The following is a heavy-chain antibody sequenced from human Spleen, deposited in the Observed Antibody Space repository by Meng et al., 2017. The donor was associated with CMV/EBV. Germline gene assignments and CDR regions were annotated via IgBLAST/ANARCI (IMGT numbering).Heavy chain of an antibody. V-gene: IGHV3-30*04. CDR1: GFTFSSYA. CDR2: ISNDGKNR. Sequence: GESLKISCAASGFTFSSYAVHWVRQAPGKGLEWVAVISNDGKNRYYADSVKGRFTISRDNSNNNLYLQMNSLRVEDTAVYYCATGKKKLLRLLEWSLYFDYWGQGTLVTVSS. D-gene: IGHD3-3*01. CDR3: ATGKKKLLRLLEWSLYFDY. J-gene: IGHJ4*02.